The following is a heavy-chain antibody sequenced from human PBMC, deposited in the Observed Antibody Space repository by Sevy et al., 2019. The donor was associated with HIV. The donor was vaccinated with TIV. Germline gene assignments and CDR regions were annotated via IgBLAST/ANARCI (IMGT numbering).Heavy chain of an antibody. Sequence: GESLKISCKGSGYSFTSYWIGWVRQMPGKGLEWMGITYPGDSDTRYSPSFQGQVTISADKSISTAYLQWSSLKASDTAMYYCARHGRYCSSTSCQFFDYWGQGTLVTVSS. CDR1: GYSFTSYW. CDR2: TYPGDSDT. J-gene: IGHJ4*02. V-gene: IGHV5-51*01. CDR3: ARHGRYCSSTSCQFFDY. D-gene: IGHD2-2*01.